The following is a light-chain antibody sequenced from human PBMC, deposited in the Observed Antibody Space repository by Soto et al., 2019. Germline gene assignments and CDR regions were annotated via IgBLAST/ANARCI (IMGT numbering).Light chain of an antibody. CDR3: QQRSNWPGIT. Sequence: EIVLTQSPATLSLSPGERATLSFGASQSVSSYLAWYQQKPGQAPRLLIYDASNRATGIPARFSGSGSGTDFTLTISSLEPEDFAVYYCQQRSNWPGITFGQGTRLEI. CDR1: QSVSSY. CDR2: DAS. V-gene: IGKV3-11*01. J-gene: IGKJ5*01.